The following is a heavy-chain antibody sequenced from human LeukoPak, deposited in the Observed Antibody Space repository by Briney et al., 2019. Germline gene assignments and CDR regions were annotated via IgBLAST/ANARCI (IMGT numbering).Heavy chain of an antibody. CDR1: GYTFTSYD. J-gene: IGHJ3*02. D-gene: IGHD2-2*01. Sequence: ASVKVSSKASGYTFTSYDINWVRQAPGQGLEWMGWISAYNGNTNYAQKLQGRVTMTTDTSTSTAYMELRSLRSDDTAVYYCARWRVSLGSPATFDIWGQGTMVTVSS. CDR2: ISAYNGNT. CDR3: ARWRVSLGSPATFDI. V-gene: IGHV1-18*01.